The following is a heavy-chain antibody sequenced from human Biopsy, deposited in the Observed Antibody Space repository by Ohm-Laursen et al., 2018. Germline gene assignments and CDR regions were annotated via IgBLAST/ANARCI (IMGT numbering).Heavy chain of an antibody. V-gene: IGHV4-34*01. CDR2: ISHTGST. CDR3: ASAGYNPDWNFDL. CDR1: NVSFSSFY. Sequence: SETLSLTCVVYNVSFSSFYWSWIRQPPGKGLEWIGEISHTGSTNYNPPLKSRVFMSVDTSKKQFSLRLSSVTAADTAVYYCASAGYNPDWNFDLWGRGTRVTVSS. J-gene: IGHJ2*01. D-gene: IGHD5-24*01.